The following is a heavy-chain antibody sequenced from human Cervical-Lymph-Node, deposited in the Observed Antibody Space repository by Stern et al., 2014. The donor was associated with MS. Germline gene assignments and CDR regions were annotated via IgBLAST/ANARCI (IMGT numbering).Heavy chain of an antibody. J-gene: IGHJ4*02. CDR2: MNSDGSTP. Sequence: EVQLVESGGGLVQPGGSLRLSCAASGFTLSRYWMHWVRQAPGKGLVWISRMNSDGSTPTYADSVKGRFTISSDNAKNMVYLQVNSLRADDTAVYYCARDVQGDGNYNLDHWGQGTLVTVSS. D-gene: IGHD1-1*01. V-gene: IGHV3-74*01. CDR1: GFTLSRYW. CDR3: ARDVQGDGNYNLDH.